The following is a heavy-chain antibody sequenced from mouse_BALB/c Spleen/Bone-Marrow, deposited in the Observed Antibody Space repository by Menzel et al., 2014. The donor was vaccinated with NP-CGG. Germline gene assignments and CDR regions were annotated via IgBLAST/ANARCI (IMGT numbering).Heavy chain of an antibody. D-gene: IGHD2-4*01. Sequence: EVKVVESGPELVKPGASVKVSCKASGYTFTSFVMHWVKQKPGQGLEWIGYINPYNDGTKYNEKFKGKATLTSDKSSTTAYMELSSLTSEDSAVYYCARTMIYFYAMDYWGQGSSVSVSS. CDR2: INPYNDGT. V-gene: IGHV1-14*01. J-gene: IGHJ4*01. CDR3: ARTMIYFYAMDY. CDR1: GYTFTSFV.